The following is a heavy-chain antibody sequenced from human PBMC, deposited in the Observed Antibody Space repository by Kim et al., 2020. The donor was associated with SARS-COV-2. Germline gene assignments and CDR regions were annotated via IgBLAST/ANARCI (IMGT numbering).Heavy chain of an antibody. V-gene: IGHV4-59*13. J-gene: IGHJ5*02. CDR1: GGSISSKY. Sequence: SETLSLTCTVSGGSISSKYWSWIRKPPGKGLEWIGYIYYRGSTNYNPSLKSRVTMSVDTSKNQFSLKLSSVTAADTAVYYCARETEYNWFDTWGQGTLV. CDR2: IYYRGST. CDR3: ARETEYNWFDT.